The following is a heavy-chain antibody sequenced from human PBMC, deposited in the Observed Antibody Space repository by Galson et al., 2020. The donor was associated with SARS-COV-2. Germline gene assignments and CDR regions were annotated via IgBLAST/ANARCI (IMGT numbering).Heavy chain of an antibody. J-gene: IGHJ5*02. D-gene: IGHD2-15*01. CDR3: TAFGYCSGGSCLDP. CDR2: VKSESDGGTI. V-gene: IGHV3-15*01. CDR1: GFSFTNAW. Sequence: GGSLRLSCAASGFSFTNAWISWVRQAPGKGLEWVGRVKSESDGGTIEYAAPVKDRFTISRDDSKNTLYLQMDSLKTEDTAVYYCTAFGYCSGGSCLDPWGQGTLVTVSS.